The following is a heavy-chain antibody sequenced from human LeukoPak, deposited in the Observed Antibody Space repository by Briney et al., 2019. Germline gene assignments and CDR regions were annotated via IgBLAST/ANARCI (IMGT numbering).Heavy chain of an antibody. J-gene: IGHJ5*02. Sequence: GGSLRLSCAASGFTLSSYAMSWVRQAPGKGLEWVAVISYDGSNKYYADSVKGRFTISRDNSKNTLYLQMNSLRAEDTAVYYRAKDRGSGWYEFDPWGQGTLVTVSS. CDR2: ISYDGSNK. D-gene: IGHD6-19*01. CDR3: AKDRGSGWYEFDP. CDR1: GFTLSSYA. V-gene: IGHV3-30*18.